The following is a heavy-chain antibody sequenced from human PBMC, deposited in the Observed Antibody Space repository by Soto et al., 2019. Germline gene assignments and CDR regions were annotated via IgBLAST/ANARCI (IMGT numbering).Heavy chain of an antibody. CDR2: IGTAGDT. Sequence: GGSLRLSCAASGFTLSNYAIHWVRQRTGEGLEWVSAIGTAGDTYYPDSVKGRFTVSRDNAKNSLYLLMNSLTAGDTAVYYCARGMDYGRAFDIWGQGTMVTVSS. J-gene: IGHJ3*02. V-gene: IGHV3-13*01. CDR3: ARGMDYGRAFDI. D-gene: IGHD4-17*01. CDR1: GFTLSNYA.